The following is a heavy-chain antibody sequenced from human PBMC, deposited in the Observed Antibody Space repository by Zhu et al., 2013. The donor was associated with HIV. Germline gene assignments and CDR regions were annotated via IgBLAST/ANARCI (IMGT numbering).Heavy chain of an antibody. J-gene: IGHJ4*02. CDR3: ARVKDYGDSLDY. CDR2: INPNSGGT. CDR1: GYTFTDYY. D-gene: IGHD4-17*01. Sequence: QVQLVQSGAEVKRPGASVKVSCKASGYTFTDYYMHWVRQAPGQGLEWMGWINPNSGGTNYAQKFQGRVTMTRDTSISTAYMELRRVRSDDTAVYYCARVKDYGDSLDYWGQGTLVTVSS. V-gene: IGHV1-2*02.